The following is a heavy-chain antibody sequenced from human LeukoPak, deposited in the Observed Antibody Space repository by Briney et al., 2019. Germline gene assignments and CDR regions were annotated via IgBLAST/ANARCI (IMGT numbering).Heavy chain of an antibody. V-gene: IGHV3-53*01. J-gene: IGHJ4*02. CDR1: GFSVGDNY. CDR2: IYSGGST. D-gene: IGHD3-9*01. Sequence: PGGSLRLSCAASGFSVGDNYMIWVRQAPGKGLEWVSIIYSGGSTYYADSVKGRFTISRDNSKNTLYLQMNSLRAEDTAVYYCARVRPLTGYWGDFDYWGQGTLVTVSS. CDR3: ARVRPLTGYWGDFDY.